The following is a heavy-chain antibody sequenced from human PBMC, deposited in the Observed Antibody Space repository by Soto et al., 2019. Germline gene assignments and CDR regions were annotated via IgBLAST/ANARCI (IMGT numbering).Heavy chain of an antibody. CDR2: IWYDGSNK. V-gene: IGHV3-33*01. Sequence: QVQLVESGGGVVQPGRSLRLSCVASGFTFSSYGMHWVRQAPGKGLEWVAVIWYDGSNKYYADSVKGRFTISRDNSKNMLYLEMNSLRAEDTAVYYCARDKPTEISGWRDDFDYWGQGTLVPVSS. J-gene: IGHJ4*02. CDR1: GFTFSSYG. D-gene: IGHD6-19*01. CDR3: ARDKPTEISGWRDDFDY.